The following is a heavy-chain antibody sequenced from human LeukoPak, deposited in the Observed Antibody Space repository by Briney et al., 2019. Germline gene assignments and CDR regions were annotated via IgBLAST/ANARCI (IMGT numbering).Heavy chain of an antibody. D-gene: IGHD6-13*01. CDR2: ISGSGGST. V-gene: IGHV3-23*01. CDR1: GFTFSSYG. Sequence: GGSLRLSCAASGFTFSSYGMHWVRQAPGKGLEWVSAISGSGGSTYYADSVKGRFTISRDNSKNTLYLQMNSLRAEDTAVYYCAKDKVKQLSSFDYWGQGTLVTVSS. CDR3: AKDKVKQLSSFDY. J-gene: IGHJ4*02.